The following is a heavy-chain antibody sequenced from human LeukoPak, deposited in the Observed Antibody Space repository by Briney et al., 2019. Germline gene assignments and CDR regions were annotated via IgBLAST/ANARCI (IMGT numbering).Heavy chain of an antibody. CDR2: INYRGTT. CDR1: GGSITSNDCY. Sequence: PSETLSLTCTVSGGSITSNDCYWTWVRQPPGKGLEWIGSINYRGTTYYDPSLKGRVTISVDTSKNQFSLNLSSVTAADTAVYYCARESDRYFDLWGRGTLVAVSS. J-gene: IGHJ2*01. V-gene: IGHV4-39*02. CDR3: ARESDRYFDL.